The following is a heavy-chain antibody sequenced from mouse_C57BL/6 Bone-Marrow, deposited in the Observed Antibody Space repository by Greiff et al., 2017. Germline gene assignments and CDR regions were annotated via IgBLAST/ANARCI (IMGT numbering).Heavy chain of an antibody. CDR2: FYPTSGRT. D-gene: IGHD4-1*01. CDR3: ARSGPLGRSFDY. CDR1: GYNFTSYW. Sequence: QVQLQQPGAELVKPGASVKMSCKASGYNFTSYWITWVKQRPGQGLEWIGEFYPTSGRTNNNEKFKSKAILTVDTSSNTAYMQLSSLTSEDSAVFYCARSGPLGRSFDYWGQGTTLTVSS. V-gene: IGHV1-55*01. J-gene: IGHJ2*01.